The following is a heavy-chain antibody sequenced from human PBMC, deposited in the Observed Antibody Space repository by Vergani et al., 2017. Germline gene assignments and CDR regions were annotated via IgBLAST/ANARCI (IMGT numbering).Heavy chain of an antibody. V-gene: IGHV4-34*01. CDR1: GGSFSGYY. CDR3: ARKRAGQGGDYYYYMDV. J-gene: IGHJ6*03. CDR2: INHSGST. D-gene: IGHD4-17*01. Sequence: QVQLQQWGAGLLKPSETLSLTCAVYGGSFSGYYWSWIRQPPGKGLEWIGEINHSGSTNYNPSLKSRVTISVDKSKNQFSLKLSSVTAADTAVYYCARKRAGQGGDYYYYMDVWGKGTTVTVSS.